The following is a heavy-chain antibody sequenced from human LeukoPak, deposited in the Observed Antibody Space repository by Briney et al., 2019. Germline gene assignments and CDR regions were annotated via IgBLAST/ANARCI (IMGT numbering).Heavy chain of an antibody. V-gene: IGHV1-2*02. J-gene: IGHJ5*01. CDR2: INPNSGGT. D-gene: IGHD6-19*01. CDR3: ARGSSRDSSGWYGPGKWFDS. CDR1: GYTFTGYY. Sequence: EASVTVSCKASGYTFTGYYMHWVRQAPGQGLEWMGWINPNSGGTNYAQKFQGRVTMTRDTSINTAYMELSRPRSDDTAVYYCARGSSRDSSGWYGPGKWFDSWGQGTLVTVSS.